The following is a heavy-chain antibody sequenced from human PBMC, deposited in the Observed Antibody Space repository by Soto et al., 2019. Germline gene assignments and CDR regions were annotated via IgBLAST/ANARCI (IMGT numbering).Heavy chain of an antibody. V-gene: IGHV1-69*01. CDR1: GGTFSSYA. CDR2: IIPIFGTA. CDR3: AREAYSGGDWYSPSFDY. D-gene: IGHD2-21*02. Sequence: QVQLVQSGAEVKKPGSSVKVTCKASGGTFSSYAISWVRQAPGQGLEWMGGIIPIFGTANYAQKFQGRVTITADESTSTAYMELSSLRSEDTAVYYCAREAYSGGDWYSPSFDYWGQGTLVTVSS. J-gene: IGHJ4*02.